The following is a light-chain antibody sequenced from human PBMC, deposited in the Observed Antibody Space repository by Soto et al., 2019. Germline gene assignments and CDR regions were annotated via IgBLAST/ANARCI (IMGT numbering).Light chain of an antibody. J-gene: IGKJ1*01. Sequence: DIQMTQSPSSLSASVGDRVTITCRASQSISYYLNWYQQKQGRAPRLLIYSTSTLQSGVPSKFSGSASGTDFTLTISSLQPEDFATYSCQQSYSTPWTFGQGTKVEIK. CDR3: QQSYSTPWT. CDR2: STS. V-gene: IGKV1-39*01. CDR1: QSISYY.